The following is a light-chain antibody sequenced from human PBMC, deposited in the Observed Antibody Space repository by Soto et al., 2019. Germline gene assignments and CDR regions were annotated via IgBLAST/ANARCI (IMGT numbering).Light chain of an antibody. V-gene: IGKV3-11*01. CDR1: QSINSQ. Sequence: EIVLTHSPGTLSLSPWEIATLSCRASQSINSQLAWYQQKPGQAPRLLIYDASNRATGIPARFSGSETWTDFTLTISSLEPEDSAVYYCQQRWSWPLTFGGGTKVDIK. CDR3: QQRWSWPLT. CDR2: DAS. J-gene: IGKJ4*01.